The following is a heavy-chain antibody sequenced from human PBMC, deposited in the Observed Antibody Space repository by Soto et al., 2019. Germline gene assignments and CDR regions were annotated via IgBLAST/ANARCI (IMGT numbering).Heavy chain of an antibody. J-gene: IGHJ3*02. CDR1: GFTFSSYD. V-gene: IGHV3-48*03. CDR3: ARGRALHAFDI. Sequence: EVQLVESGGGLVQPGGSLRLSCAASGFTFSSYDMNWVRQAPGKGLEWVSYISSSGSTIYYADSVKGRFTISRDNAKHSLYLQMNSLRAEDTAVYYCARGRALHAFDIWGQGTMVTVSS. CDR2: ISSSGSTI.